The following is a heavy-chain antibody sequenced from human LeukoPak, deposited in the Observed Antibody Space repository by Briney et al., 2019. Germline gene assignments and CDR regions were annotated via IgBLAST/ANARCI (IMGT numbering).Heavy chain of an antibody. D-gene: IGHD4-11*01. CDR1: GYSVSSGYY. J-gene: IGHJ6*03. CDR3: ARDETTVTTGYYYYYMDV. V-gene: IGHV4-38-2*01. Sequence: SETLSLTCAVSGYSVSSGYYWGWIRQPPGKGLEWIGSIYHSGSTYYNPSLKSRVTMSVDTSKNQFSLKLSSVTAADTAVYYCARDETTVTTGYYYYYMDVWGKGTTVTVSS. CDR2: IYHSGST.